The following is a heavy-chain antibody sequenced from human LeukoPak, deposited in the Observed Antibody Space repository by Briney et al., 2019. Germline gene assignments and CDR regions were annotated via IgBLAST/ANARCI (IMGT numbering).Heavy chain of an antibody. CDR2: IYYSGRT. CDR3: ARGVTMIVVVIHDWYFDL. Sequence: SETLSLTCTVSSGSISSSSYYWGWIRQPPGKGLEWTGNIYYSGRTYYNPSLKSRVTISVDTPKNQFSLKLSSVTAADTAVYYCARGVTMIVVVIHDWYFDLWGRGTLVTVSS. V-gene: IGHV4-39*01. D-gene: IGHD3-22*01. J-gene: IGHJ2*01. CDR1: SGSISSSSYY.